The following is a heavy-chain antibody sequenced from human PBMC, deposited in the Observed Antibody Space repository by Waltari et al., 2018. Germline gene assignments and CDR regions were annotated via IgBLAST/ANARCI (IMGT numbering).Heavy chain of an antibody. CDR3: ALAAEYYYDSSGSA. V-gene: IGHV3-30*03. D-gene: IGHD3-22*01. J-gene: IGHJ5*02. CDR2: ISDDGSNK. Sequence: QVQLVESGGGVVQPGRSLRLSCAASGFTFSSYGMHWVRQAPGKGLEWVAVISDDGSNKYYADSVKGRFTISRDNSKNTLYLQMNSLRAEDTAVYYCALAAEYYYDSSGSAWGQGTLVTVSS. CDR1: GFTFSSYG.